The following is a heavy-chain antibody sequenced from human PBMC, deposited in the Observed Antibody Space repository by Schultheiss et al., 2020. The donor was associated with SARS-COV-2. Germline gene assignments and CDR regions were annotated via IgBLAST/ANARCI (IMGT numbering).Heavy chain of an antibody. CDR3: ARAVRGHFDY. J-gene: IGHJ4*02. D-gene: IGHD4-23*01. V-gene: IGHV3-64*04. CDR2: ISSNGGST. Sequence: ESLKISCSASGFTFSSYAMHWVRQAPGKGLEYVSAISSNGGSTYYADSVKGRFTISRDNAKNSLYLQMNSLRAEDKAVYYCARAVRGHFDYWGQGTLVTVSS. CDR1: GFTFSSYA.